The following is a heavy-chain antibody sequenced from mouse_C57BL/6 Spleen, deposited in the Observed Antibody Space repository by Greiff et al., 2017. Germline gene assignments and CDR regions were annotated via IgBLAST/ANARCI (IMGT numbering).Heavy chain of an antibody. CDR2: ISSGSSTI. D-gene: IGHD2-4*01. CDR3: ARAYDYDDAGFAY. V-gene: IGHV5-17*01. J-gene: IGHJ3*01. Sequence: EVMLVESGGGLVKPGGSLKLSCAASGFTFSDYGMHWVRQAPEKGLEWVAYISSGSSTIYYADTVKGRFTISRDNAKNTLFLQMTSLRSEDTAMYYCARAYDYDDAGFAYWGQGTLVTVSA. CDR1: GFTFSDYG.